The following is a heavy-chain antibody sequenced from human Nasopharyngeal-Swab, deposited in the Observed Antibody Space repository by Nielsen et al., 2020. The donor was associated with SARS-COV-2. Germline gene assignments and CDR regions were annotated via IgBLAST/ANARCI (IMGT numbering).Heavy chain of an antibody. CDR2: ISYDGSNK. CDR1: GFTFSSYG. D-gene: IGHD2/OR15-2a*01. CDR3: AKGYFLDY. J-gene: IGHJ4*02. Sequence: GESLKISCAASGFTFSSYGMHRVRQAPGKGLEWVAVISYDGSNKYYADSVKGRFTISRDNSKNTLYLQMNSLRAEDTAVYYCAKGYFLDYWGQGTLVTVSS. V-gene: IGHV3-30*18.